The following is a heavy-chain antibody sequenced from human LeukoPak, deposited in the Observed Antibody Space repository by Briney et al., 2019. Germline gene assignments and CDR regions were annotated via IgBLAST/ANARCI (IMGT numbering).Heavy chain of an antibody. CDR3: ARDHSSGWYRGAFDI. V-gene: IGHV4-4*07. CDR2: IYTSGST. CDR1: GGSISSYY. Sequence: PSETLSLTCTVSGGSISSYYWSWIRQPAGKGLEWIGRIYTSGSTNYNPSLKSRVTISVDTSKNQFSLKLNSATAADTAVYYCARDHSSGWYRGAFDIWGQGTMVTVSS. J-gene: IGHJ3*02. D-gene: IGHD6-19*01.